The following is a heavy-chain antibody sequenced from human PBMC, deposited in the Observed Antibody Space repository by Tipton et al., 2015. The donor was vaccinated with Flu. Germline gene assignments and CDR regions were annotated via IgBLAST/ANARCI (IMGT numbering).Heavy chain of an antibody. V-gene: IGHV4-4*07. D-gene: IGHD6-13*01. Sequence: TCTVSGGSISSYYWSWIRQPAGKGLEWIGRIYTSGSTNYNPSLKSRVTMSVDTSKNQFSLKLSSVTAADTAVYYCARSARIAAGYWYFDLWGRGTLVTVSS. CDR1: GGSISSYY. CDR3: ARSARIAAGYWYFDL. CDR2: IYTSGST. J-gene: IGHJ2*01.